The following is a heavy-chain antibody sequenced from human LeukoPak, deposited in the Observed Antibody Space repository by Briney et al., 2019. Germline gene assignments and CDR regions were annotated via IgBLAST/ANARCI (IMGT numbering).Heavy chain of an antibody. CDR2: IXGSGDST. J-gene: IGHJ4*02. CDR1: A. V-gene: IGHV3-23*01. CDR3: XXXXXXXXXXXXXXX. Sequence: AXXWXRQXPGXXXXXXXGIXGSGDSTYXADSVKGRFTISRDXXKNTLYLQMNRLRAEDTGLYYCXXXXXXXXXXXXXXXWGQGXXVXXSS.